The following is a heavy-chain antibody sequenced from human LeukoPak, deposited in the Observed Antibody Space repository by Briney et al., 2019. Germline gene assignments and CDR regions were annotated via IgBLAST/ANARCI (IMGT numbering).Heavy chain of an antibody. V-gene: IGHV5-10-1*01. CDR2: IDPSDSYT. CDR1: GYSLSKYW. D-gene: IGHD2-15*01. CDR3: ARPDCSGGDCYLLIY. J-gene: IGHJ4*02. Sequence: HGESLKISCKGSGYSLSKYWISWVRQMPGKGLEWMGRIDPSDSYTNYSPSFQGHVTISADKSIGTAYLQLSSLKASDTAMYYCARPDCSGGDCYLLIYWGQGTLVTVSS.